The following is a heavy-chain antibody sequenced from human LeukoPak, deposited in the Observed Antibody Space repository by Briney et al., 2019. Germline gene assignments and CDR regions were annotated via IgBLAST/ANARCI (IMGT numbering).Heavy chain of an antibody. D-gene: IGHD5-12*01. CDR3: ARGYSGYEFGY. V-gene: IGHV3-7*04. Sequence: PGGSLRLSCAASGFTFSTSWMNWVRQAPGKGLEWVANIKENGSEEDYVDSVKGRFTISRDNARKSLYLQMNSLRVEDTAVYYCARGYSGYEFGYWGQGTLVTVSS. CDR2: IKENGSEE. J-gene: IGHJ4*02. CDR1: GFTFSTSW.